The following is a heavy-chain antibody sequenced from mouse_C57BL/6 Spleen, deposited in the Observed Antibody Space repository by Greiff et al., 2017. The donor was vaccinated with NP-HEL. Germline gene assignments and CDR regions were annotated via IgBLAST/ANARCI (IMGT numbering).Heavy chain of an antibody. D-gene: IGHD2-5*01. CDR2: IDPSDSYT. J-gene: IGHJ3*01. Sequence: QVQLQQPGAELVKPGASVKLSCKASGYTFTSYWMQWVKQRPGQGLEWIGEIDPSDSYTNYNQKFKGKATLTVDTSSSTAYMQRSSLTSEDSAVYYCARTESNYFAYWGQGTLVTVSA. CDR1: GYTFTSYW. V-gene: IGHV1-50*01. CDR3: ARTESNYFAY.